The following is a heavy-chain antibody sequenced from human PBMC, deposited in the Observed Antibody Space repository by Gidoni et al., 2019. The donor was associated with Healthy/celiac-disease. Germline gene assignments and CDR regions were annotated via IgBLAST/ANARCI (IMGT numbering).Heavy chain of an antibody. CDR3: AREIQHASGWSGYYRCGFDP. V-gene: IGHV1-69*01. Sequence: QVQLVQSGAEVKKPGSSVTVSCKASGGTFSSYAIRWVGQAPGQGLEWMGGIIPIVGTANYAQKFQGRVTITADESTSTAYMELSSLRSEDTAVYYCAREIQHASGWSGYYRCGFDPWGQGTLVTVSS. J-gene: IGHJ5*02. CDR1: GGTFSSYA. CDR2: IIPIVGTA. D-gene: IGHD3-3*01.